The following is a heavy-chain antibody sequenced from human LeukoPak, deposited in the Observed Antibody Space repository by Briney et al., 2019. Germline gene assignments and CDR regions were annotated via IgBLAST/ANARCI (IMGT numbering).Heavy chain of an antibody. Sequence: SETLSLTCAVYGGSFSGYYWSWIRQPPGKGLEWIGEINHSGSTNYNPSLKSRVTISVDTSKNQFSLKLSSVTAADTAVYYCARGQYYYGSGSPYWYFDLWGRGTLVTVSS. D-gene: IGHD3-10*01. CDR1: GGSFSGYY. J-gene: IGHJ2*01. CDR2: INHSGST. V-gene: IGHV4-34*01. CDR3: ARGQYYYGSGSPYWYFDL.